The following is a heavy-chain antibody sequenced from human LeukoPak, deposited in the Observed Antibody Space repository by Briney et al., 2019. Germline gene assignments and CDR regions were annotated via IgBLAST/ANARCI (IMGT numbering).Heavy chain of an antibody. V-gene: IGHV3-23*01. CDR2: ISGSGGST. J-gene: IGHJ4*02. Sequence: GGSLRLSCAASGFTFSTYAMSWVRQAPGKGLEWVSAISGSGGSTYYADSVKGRFTISRDNSKNTLYLQMNSLRAEDTAVYYCVRAGYTYGFDYWGQGTLVTVSS. CDR1: GFTFSTYA. D-gene: IGHD5-18*01. CDR3: VRAGYTYGFDY.